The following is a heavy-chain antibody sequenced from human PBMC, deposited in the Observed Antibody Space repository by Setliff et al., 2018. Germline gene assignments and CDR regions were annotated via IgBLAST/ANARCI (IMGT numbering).Heavy chain of an antibody. CDR2: IYHSGQT. Sequence: PSETLSLTCAVSGYSMSSGYYWGWFRQPPGKGLEWIGSIYHSGQTFYNPSLKSRATLSVDTSKNQFSLRLTSVPAADTAVYYCARGGLAAAATHWGQGTLVTV. V-gene: IGHV4-38-2*01. J-gene: IGHJ4*02. CDR1: GYSMSSGYY. D-gene: IGHD6-13*01. CDR3: ARGGLAAAATH.